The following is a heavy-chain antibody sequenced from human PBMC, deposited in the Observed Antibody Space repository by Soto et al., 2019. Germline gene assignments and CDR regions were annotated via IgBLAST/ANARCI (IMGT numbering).Heavy chain of an antibody. CDR2: ISASSATI. Sequence: EVQLVESGGGLVQPGGSLRLSCAASGFTFSTYAMTWVRQAPGKGPEWISYISASSATIYYADSVKGRFTISRDSAKNSLYQQMNSLSAEDTAVYYCVRVISTYESFDFWGQGTLVTVSS. D-gene: IGHD2-2*01. J-gene: IGHJ4*02. V-gene: IGHV3-48*01. CDR1: GFTFSTYA. CDR3: VRVISTYESFDF.